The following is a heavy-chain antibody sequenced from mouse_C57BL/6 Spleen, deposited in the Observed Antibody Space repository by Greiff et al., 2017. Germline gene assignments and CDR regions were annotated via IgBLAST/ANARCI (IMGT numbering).Heavy chain of an antibody. CDR1: GYTFTDYE. CDR3: TRSTMVARKLFDY. Sequence: VQLQQSGAELVRPGASVTLSCKASGYTFTDYEMHWVKQTPVHGLEWIGAIDPETGGTAYNQKFQGKAILTADKSSSTAYMELRSLTSEDSAVYYCTRSTMVARKLFDYWGQGTTLTVSS. D-gene: IGHD2-1*01. CDR2: IDPETGGT. J-gene: IGHJ2*01. V-gene: IGHV1-15*01.